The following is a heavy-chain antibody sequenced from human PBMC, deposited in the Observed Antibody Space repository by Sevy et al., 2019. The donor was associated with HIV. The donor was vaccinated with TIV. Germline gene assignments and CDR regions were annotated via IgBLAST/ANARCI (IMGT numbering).Heavy chain of an antibody. CDR2: VYYTGSI. Sequence: SETLSLTCTVSGGSISAYCWSWIRQPPGKGLEWIGYVYYTGSINYNPSLKSRVTMSLDTSKNQFSLRLTSVTAADTAIYYCAGYSSGSHYYGMDVWGQGTAVTVSS. V-gene: IGHV4-59*03. CDR3: AGYSSGSHYYGMDV. D-gene: IGHD3-22*01. CDR1: GGSISAYC. J-gene: IGHJ6*02.